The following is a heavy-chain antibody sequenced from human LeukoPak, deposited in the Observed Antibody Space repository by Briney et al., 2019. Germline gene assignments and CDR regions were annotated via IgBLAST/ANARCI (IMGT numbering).Heavy chain of an antibody. CDR3: ARLYRGLSSSWPVGF. V-gene: IGHV1-46*01. CDR2: INPSDGST. D-gene: IGHD6-13*01. J-gene: IGHJ4*02. CDR1: GYTFTSYY. Sequence: GASVTVSFTASGYTFTSYYMHWVRQAPGQGLEWMGMINPSDGSTTYAQKFQGRVTVTRDTSTSTVYMELSSLRSEDTAVYYCARLYRGLSSSWPVGFWGQGTLVTVSS.